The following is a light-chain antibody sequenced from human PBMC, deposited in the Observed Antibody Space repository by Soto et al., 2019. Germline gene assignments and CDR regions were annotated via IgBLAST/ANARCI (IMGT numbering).Light chain of an antibody. CDR3: QHYDTYPII. V-gene: IGKV1-5*01. CDR1: QSIHNW. J-gene: IGKJ5*01. CDR2: DAS. Sequence: DIRMTQSPSTLSAPVGDRVSITCRASQSIHNWWAWYQQKPGRAPKLLIYDASTLQSGVPSRFSGRAFGTEFTLTFNSLQPDGCATVDWQHYDTYPIIFVQGTRLE.